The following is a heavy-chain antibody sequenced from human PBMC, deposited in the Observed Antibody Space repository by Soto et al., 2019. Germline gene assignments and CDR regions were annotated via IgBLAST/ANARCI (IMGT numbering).Heavy chain of an antibody. V-gene: IGHV4-59*01. D-gene: IGHD3-3*01. J-gene: IGHJ5*02. CDR3: ARGPRSRLRFLEWFWFDP. CDR2: IYYSGST. CDR1: GGSISSYY. Sequence: KTSETLSLTCTVSGGSISSYYWSWIRQPPGKGLEWIGYIYYSGSTNYNPSLKSRVTISVDTSKNQFSLKLSSVTAADTAVYYCARGPRSRLRFLEWFWFDPWGQGTLVTVSS.